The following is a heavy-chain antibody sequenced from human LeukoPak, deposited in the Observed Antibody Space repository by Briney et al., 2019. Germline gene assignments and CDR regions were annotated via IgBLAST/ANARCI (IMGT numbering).Heavy chain of an antibody. CDR3: AYGAAPPYYYGMDV. CDR2: IKQDGSEK. Sequence: PGRSLRLSCAASRFTFSSYAMHWVRQAPGKGLEWVANIKQDGSEKYYVDSVKGRFTISRDNAKNSLYLQMNSPRAEDTAVYYCAYGAAPPYYYGMDVWGQGTTVTVSS. D-gene: IGHD3-10*01. J-gene: IGHJ6*02. V-gene: IGHV3-7*01. CDR1: RFTFSSYA.